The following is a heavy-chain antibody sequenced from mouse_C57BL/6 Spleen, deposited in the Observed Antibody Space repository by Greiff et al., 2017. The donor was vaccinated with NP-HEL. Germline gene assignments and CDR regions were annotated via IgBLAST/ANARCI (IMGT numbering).Heavy chain of an antibody. J-gene: IGHJ1*03. CDR1: GYAFTNYL. CDR3: ARTGTLRYFDV. D-gene: IGHD4-1*01. V-gene: IGHV1-54*01. Sequence: VKLMESGAELVRPGTSVKVSCKASGYAFTNYLIEWVKQRPGQGLEWIGVINPGSGGTNYNEKFKGKATLTADKSSSTAYMQLSSLTSEDSAVYFCARTGTLRYFDVWGTGTTVTVSS. CDR2: INPGSGGT.